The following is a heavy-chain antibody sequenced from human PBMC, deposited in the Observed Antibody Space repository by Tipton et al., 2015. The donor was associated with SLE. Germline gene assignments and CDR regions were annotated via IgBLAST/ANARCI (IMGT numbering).Heavy chain of an antibody. J-gene: IGHJ4*02. CDR1: GGSFSSSSHY. CDR3: ARRGSVGNFDF. Sequence: PGLVKPSETLPLTCTVSGGSFSSSSHYWGWIRQPPGKGLEWIGTIYHSGRTYYNASLKSRVTISVVTSKNQFSLKLTSVTAADTAVYYCARRGSVGNFDFWGQGTLVTVSS. CDR2: IYHSGRT. D-gene: IGHD7-27*01. V-gene: IGHV4-39*07.